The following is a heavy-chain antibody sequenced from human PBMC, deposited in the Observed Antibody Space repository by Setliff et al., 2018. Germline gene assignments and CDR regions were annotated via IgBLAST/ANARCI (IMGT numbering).Heavy chain of an antibody. CDR1: GFSLSNARMG. CDR3: ARYYYDSSGYYAGYYYYYMDV. Sequence: GSGPTLVNPTETLTLTCTVSGFSLSNARMGVSWIRQPPGKALEWLAHIFSNDEKSYSTSLKSRLTISKDTSKSQVVLTMTNMDPVDTATYYCARYYYDSSGYYAGYYYYYMDVWGKGTTVTVSS. CDR2: IFSNDEK. J-gene: IGHJ6*03. D-gene: IGHD3-22*01. V-gene: IGHV2-26*01.